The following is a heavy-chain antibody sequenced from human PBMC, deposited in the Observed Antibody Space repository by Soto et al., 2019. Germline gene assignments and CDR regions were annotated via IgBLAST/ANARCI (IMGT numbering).Heavy chain of an antibody. D-gene: IGHD2-8*01. CDR1: GFTFSSYS. Sequence: PGGSLRLSCAASGFTFSSYSVNWVRQAPGKGLEWVSYISSGSKTIFYADSVKGRFTVSRDNSKNTLYLQMNSLRAEDTAVYYCARDSANCSTNGVCHRVGDGFDYWGQGTLVTVSS. CDR2: ISSGSKTI. J-gene: IGHJ4*02. CDR3: ARDSANCSTNGVCHRVGDGFDY. V-gene: IGHV3-48*01.